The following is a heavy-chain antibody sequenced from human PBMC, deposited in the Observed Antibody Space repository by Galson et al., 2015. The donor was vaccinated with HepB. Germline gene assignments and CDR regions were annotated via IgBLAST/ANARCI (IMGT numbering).Heavy chain of an antibody. CDR1: GYTFTSYY. V-gene: IGHV1-46*03. J-gene: IGHJ3*02. CDR3: ARAITMVRGRGAFDI. CDR2: INPSGGST. D-gene: IGHD3-10*01. Sequence: GYTFTSYYMHWVRQAPGQGLEWMGIINPSGGSTSYAQKFQGRVTMTRDTSTSTVYMELSSLRSEDTAVYYCARAITMVRGRGAFDIWGQGTMVTVSS.